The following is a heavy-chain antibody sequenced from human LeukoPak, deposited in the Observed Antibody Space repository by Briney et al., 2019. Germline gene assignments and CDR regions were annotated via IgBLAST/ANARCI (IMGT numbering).Heavy chain of an antibody. CDR1: GFTFSSYA. J-gene: IGHJ3*02. Sequence: GGSLRLSCAASGFTFSSYAKSWVRQAPGKGLEWVSDISGSVVITYYSASVNCLFTISKDNSKNTLYLQMNSLRAEDTSVYYCAKDRVHCSSTSCSLSAFDIWGQGTMVTVSS. CDR2: ISGSVVIT. D-gene: IGHD2-2*01. V-gene: IGHV3-23*01. CDR3: AKDRVHCSSTSCSLSAFDI.